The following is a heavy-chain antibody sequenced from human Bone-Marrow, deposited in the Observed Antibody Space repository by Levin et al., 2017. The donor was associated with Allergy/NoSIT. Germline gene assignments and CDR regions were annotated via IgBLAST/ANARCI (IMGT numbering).Heavy chain of an antibody. CDR2: IYSGGST. CDR3: ARDYGLRYFDRSRYGMDV. J-gene: IGHJ6*02. Sequence: GGSLRLSCAASGFTVSSNYMSWVRQAPGKGLEWVSVIYSGGSTYYADSVKGRFTISRDNSKNTLYLQMNSLRAEDTAVYYCARDYGLRYFDRSRYGMDVWGQGTTVTVSS. V-gene: IGHV3-53*01. CDR1: GFTVSSNY. D-gene: IGHD3-9*01.